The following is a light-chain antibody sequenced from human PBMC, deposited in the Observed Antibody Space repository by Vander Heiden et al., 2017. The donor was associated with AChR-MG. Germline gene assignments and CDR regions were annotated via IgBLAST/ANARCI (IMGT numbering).Light chain of an antibody. V-gene: IGKV1-33*01. CDR1: QDISNY. CDR3: QQYDNIPQGT. Sequence: DIQMTQSPSSLSASVGDRLTITCQASQDISNYLNWYQQKPGKAPKLLIYDASNLETGVPSRFSGSGSGTDFTFTISSLQHEDIATYYCQQYDNIPQGTFGPGTKVDIK. CDR2: DAS. J-gene: IGKJ3*01.